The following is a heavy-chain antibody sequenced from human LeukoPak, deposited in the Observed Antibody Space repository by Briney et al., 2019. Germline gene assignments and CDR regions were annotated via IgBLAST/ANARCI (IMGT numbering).Heavy chain of an antibody. CDR1: GGSISSGDDY. Sequence: SETLSLTCTVSGGSISSGDDYWSWIRQHPGKGLEWIGYIYYSGSTSYNPSLKSRVTISVDTSKNQFSLKLSSVTAADTAVYYCARETLEWLLDYWGQGTLVTVSS. CDR2: IYYSGST. CDR3: ARETLEWLLDY. V-gene: IGHV4-31*03. J-gene: IGHJ4*02. D-gene: IGHD3-3*01.